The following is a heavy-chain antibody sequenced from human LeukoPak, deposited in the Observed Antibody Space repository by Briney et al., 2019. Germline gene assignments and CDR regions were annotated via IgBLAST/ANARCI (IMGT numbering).Heavy chain of an antibody. CDR1: GYTFTGYY. CDR2: INPNSGGT. D-gene: IGHD6-13*01. CDR3: ARSIYSSSWYGYYYFDY. J-gene: IGHJ4*02. V-gene: IGHV1-2*02. Sequence: ASVKVSCKASGYTFTGYYMHWVRQAPGQGLEWMGWINPNSGGTNYAQKFQGRATMTRDTSISTAYMELSRLRSDDTAVYYCARSIYSSSWYGYYYFDYWGQGTLVTVSS.